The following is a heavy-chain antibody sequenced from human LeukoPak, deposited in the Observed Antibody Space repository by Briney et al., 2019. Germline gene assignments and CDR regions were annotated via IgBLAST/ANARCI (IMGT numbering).Heavy chain of an antibody. CDR3: ARKPTVAEFDY. CDR1: GGSFSGYY. Sequence: SETLSLTCAVYGGSFSGYYWSWIRQPPGKGLEWIGEINHSGSTNYNPSLKSRVTISVDTSKNQFSLKLSSVTAADTAVYYCARKPTVAEFDYWGQGTLVTVSS. CDR2: INHSGST. V-gene: IGHV4-34*01. D-gene: IGHD6-19*01. J-gene: IGHJ4*02.